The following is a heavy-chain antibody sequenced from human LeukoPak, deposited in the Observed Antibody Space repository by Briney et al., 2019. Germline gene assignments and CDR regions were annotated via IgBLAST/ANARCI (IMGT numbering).Heavy chain of an antibody. Sequence: PGGSLRLSCAASGFTFSSYWMSWVRQAPGKGREWVANIKQDGSEKYYVDSVKGRFTISRDNAKNTLYLQRNSLRAEDTAVYCCARSIVVVVAATGWFDPWGQGTLVTVSS. CDR3: ARSIVVVVAATGWFDP. D-gene: IGHD2-15*01. V-gene: IGHV3-7*01. J-gene: IGHJ5*02. CDR1: GFTFSSYW. CDR2: IKQDGSEK.